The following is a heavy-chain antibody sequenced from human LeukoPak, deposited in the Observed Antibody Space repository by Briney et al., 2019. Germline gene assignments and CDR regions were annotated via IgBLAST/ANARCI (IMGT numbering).Heavy chain of an antibody. CDR3: AKALGSPYDSSGYYLGY. Sequence: GGSLRLSCAASGFTFSSYAMSWVRQAPGKGLEWVAVISYDGSNKYYADSVKGRFTISRDNSKNTLYLQMNSLRAEDTAVYYCAKALGSPYDSSGYYLGYWGQGTLVTVSS. CDR1: GFTFSSYA. V-gene: IGHV3-30*18. J-gene: IGHJ4*02. D-gene: IGHD3-22*01. CDR2: ISYDGSNK.